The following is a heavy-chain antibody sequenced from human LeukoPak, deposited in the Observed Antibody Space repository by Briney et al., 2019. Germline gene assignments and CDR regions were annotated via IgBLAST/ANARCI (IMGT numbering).Heavy chain of an antibody. D-gene: IGHD3-3*01. CDR3: ARGGYDFWSGKNWFDP. Sequence: SETLSLTCTVSGGSISSSSYYWGWIRQPPGKGLEWIGSIYYSGSTYYNPSLKSRVTISVDTSKNQFSLKLSSVTAADTPVYYCARGGYDFWSGKNWFDPWGQGTLVTVSS. CDR2: IYYSGST. CDR1: GGSISSSSYY. J-gene: IGHJ5*02. V-gene: IGHV4-39*01.